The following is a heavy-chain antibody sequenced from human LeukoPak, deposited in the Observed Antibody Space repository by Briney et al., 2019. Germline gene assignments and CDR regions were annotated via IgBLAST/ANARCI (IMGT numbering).Heavy chain of an antibody. D-gene: IGHD2-15*01. V-gene: IGHV1-8*02. J-gene: IGHJ4*02. CDR3: ARQSLDGGSCYDY. Sequence: ASVKVSCKASGYTFTSNYIHWVRQAPGQGPEWMGRMNPNSGNTGYAQKFQGRVTLTRSTSMTTAYMELSSLRSEDTAVYYCARQSLDGGSCYDYWGQGTPVTISS. CDR2: MNPNSGNT. CDR1: GYTFTSNY.